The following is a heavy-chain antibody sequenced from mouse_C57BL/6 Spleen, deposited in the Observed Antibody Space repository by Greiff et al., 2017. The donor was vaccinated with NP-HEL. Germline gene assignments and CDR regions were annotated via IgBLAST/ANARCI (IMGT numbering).Heavy chain of an antibody. D-gene: IGHD1-2*01. Sequence: EVKVVESGAELVKPGASVKLSCTASGFNIKDYYMHWVKQRTEQGLEWIGRIDPEDGETKYAPKFQGKATITADTSSNTAYLQLSSLTSEDTAVYYCARATATVYYFDYWGQGTTLTVSS. J-gene: IGHJ2*01. CDR1: GFNIKDYY. CDR3: ARATATVYYFDY. V-gene: IGHV14-2*01. CDR2: IDPEDGET.